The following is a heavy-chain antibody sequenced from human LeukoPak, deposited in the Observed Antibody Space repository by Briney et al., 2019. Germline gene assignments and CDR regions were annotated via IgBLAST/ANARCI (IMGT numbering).Heavy chain of an antibody. CDR3: ARTTFGGPYDY. V-gene: IGHV1-2*02. CDR2: MDPNSGGT. CDR1: GYTFTAYF. D-gene: IGHD4-23*01. J-gene: IGHJ4*02. Sequence: ASVKVSCKASGYTFTAYFIHWVRQAPGQGLEWMGWMDPNSGGTSFAQKFQGRVTMTRDTSISTAYMELSSLTSDDTAVFYCARTTFGGPYDYWGQGTLVTVSS.